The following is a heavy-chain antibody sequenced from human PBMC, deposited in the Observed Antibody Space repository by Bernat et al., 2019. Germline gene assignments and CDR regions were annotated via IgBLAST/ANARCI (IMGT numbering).Heavy chain of an antibody. CDR3: ARARGYSSSWYFDY. CDR2: IYLGDSDT. J-gene: IGHJ4*02. CDR1: GYSFTNYW. V-gene: IGHV5-51*01. D-gene: IGHD6-13*01. Sequence: EVQLVQSGAEVKKPGESLKISCKGSGYSFTNYWIGWVRQEPGKGLEWMGIIYLGDSDTRYSPSLQGQVTISADKSISTAYLQCSSLKASDTAMYYCARARGYSSSWYFDYWGQGTLVTVSS.